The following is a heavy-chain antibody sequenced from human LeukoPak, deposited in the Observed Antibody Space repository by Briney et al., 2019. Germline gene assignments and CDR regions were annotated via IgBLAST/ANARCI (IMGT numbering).Heavy chain of an antibody. V-gene: IGHV1-69*13. CDR3: ARDSRDYGSGSSQYYFDY. CDR2: IIPIFGTA. Sequence: SVKFSCKASGGTFSSYAISWVRQAPGQGLEWMGGIIPIFGTANYAQKFQGRVTITADESTSTAYMELSSLRSEDTAVYYCARDSRDYGSGSSQYYFDYWGQGTLVTVSS. CDR1: GGTFSSYA. J-gene: IGHJ4*02. D-gene: IGHD3-10*01.